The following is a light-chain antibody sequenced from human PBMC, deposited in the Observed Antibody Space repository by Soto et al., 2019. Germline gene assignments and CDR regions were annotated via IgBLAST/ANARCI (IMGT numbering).Light chain of an antibody. CDR2: DAS. Sequence: EIVLTQSPATLSLSPGEIATLSCRASQSVSSYLAWYQQKPGQAPRLLIYDASNRATGIPARFSGSGSGTDFTLTISSLEPEDIAVYYCQQRSNWPPSITFGQVTQLEIK. CDR3: QQRSNWPPSIT. CDR1: QSVSSY. V-gene: IGKV3-11*01. J-gene: IGKJ5*01.